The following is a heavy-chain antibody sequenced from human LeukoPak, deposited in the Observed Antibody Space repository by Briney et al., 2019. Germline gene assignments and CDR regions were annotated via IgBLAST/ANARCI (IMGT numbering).Heavy chain of an antibody. CDR3: ARAEVIDY. J-gene: IGHJ4*02. V-gene: IGHV1-2*02. D-gene: IGHD3-22*01. CDR2: INPNSGGT. Sequence: GASVKVSCKASGYTFTGYYMHWVRQAPGQGLEWMGWINPNSGGTNYAQKFQGRVTMTRDTPINTAYMELTSLRSDDTAVYYCARAEVIDYWGQGTLVTVSS. CDR1: GYTFTGYY.